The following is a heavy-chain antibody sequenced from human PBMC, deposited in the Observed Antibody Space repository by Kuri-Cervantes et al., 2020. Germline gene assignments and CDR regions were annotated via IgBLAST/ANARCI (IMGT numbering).Heavy chain of an antibody. V-gene: IGHV3-11*01. Sequence: GGSLRLSCAASGFTFSDYYMSWIRQAPGKGLEWVSYISSSGSTIYYADSVKGRFTISRDNAKNSLYLQMNSLRAEDTAVYYCARVKYDFWSAPISMDVWGQGTTVTVSS. J-gene: IGHJ6*02. CDR3: ARVKYDFWSAPISMDV. CDR1: GFTFSDYY. D-gene: IGHD3-3*01. CDR2: ISSSGSTI.